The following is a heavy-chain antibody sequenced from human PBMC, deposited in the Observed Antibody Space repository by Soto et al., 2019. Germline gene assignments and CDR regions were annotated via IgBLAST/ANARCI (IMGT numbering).Heavy chain of an antibody. J-gene: IGHJ4*02. D-gene: IGHD5-12*01. CDR2: ISSSSSYI. Sequence: PGGSLRLSCAASGFTFSSYSMNWVRQAPGKGLEWVSSISSSSSYIYYADSVKGRFTISRDNAKNSLYLQMNSLRAEDTAVYYCARDRGYSGYRAFDYWGQGTLVTVSS. CDR3: ARDRGYSGYRAFDY. V-gene: IGHV3-21*01. CDR1: GFTFSSYS.